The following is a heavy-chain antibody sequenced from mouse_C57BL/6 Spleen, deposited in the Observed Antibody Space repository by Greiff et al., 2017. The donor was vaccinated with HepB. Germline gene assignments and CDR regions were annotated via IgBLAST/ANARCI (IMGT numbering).Heavy chain of an antibody. J-gene: IGHJ3*01. D-gene: IGHD2-5*01. Sequence: VQLQQSGPELVKPGASVKISCKASGYAFSSSWMNWVKQRPGKGLEWIGRIYPGDGDTNYNGKFKGKATLTADKSSSTAYMQLSSLTSEDFAVYFGANSNYVAWFAYWGQGTLVTVSA. CDR1: GYAFSSSW. V-gene: IGHV1-82*01. CDR2: IYPGDGDT. CDR3: ANSNYVAWFAY.